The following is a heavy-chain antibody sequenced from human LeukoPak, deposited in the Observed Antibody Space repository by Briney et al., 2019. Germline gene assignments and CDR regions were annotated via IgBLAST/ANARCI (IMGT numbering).Heavy chain of an antibody. V-gene: IGHV3-9*01. CDR2: ISWNSGSI. D-gene: IGHD3-10*01. CDR3: AKAEDFMVRGIISTPVFDY. Sequence: GGSLRLSCAASGFIFDDYAMHWVRQVPGKGLEWVSGISWNSGSIGYADSVKGRFTISRDNAKNSLYLQMNSLRAEDTALYYCAKAEDFMVRGIISTPVFDYWGQGTLVTVSS. CDR1: GFIFDDYA. J-gene: IGHJ4*02.